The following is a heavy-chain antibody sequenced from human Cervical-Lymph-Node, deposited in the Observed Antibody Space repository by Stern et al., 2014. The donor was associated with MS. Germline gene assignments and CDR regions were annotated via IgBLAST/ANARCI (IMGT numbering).Heavy chain of an antibody. CDR3: ARSDRLWGSFDY. V-gene: IGHV4-31*03. CDR2: ISYIGST. CDR1: GASISTVGYS. Sequence: QVQLVESGPGLVKPSQTLSLTCTVSGASISTVGYSWSWIRQHPGKGLEWIAYISYIGSTYYNPSLKSRVSISADTSKNQFSLNLTSVTAADTALYYCARSDRLWGSFDYWGQGTLVAVSS. D-gene: IGHD3-16*01. J-gene: IGHJ4*02.